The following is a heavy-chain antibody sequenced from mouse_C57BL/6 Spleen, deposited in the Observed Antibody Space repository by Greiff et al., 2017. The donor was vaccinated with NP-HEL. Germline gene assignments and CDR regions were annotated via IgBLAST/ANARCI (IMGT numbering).Heavy chain of an antibody. J-gene: IGHJ1*03. CDR1: GFTFSSYG. V-gene: IGHV5-6*01. CDR2: ISSGGSYT. Sequence: EVQVVESGGDLVKPGGSLKLSCAASGFTFSSYGMSWVRQTPDKRLEWVATISSGGSYTYYPDSVKGRFTISRDNAKNTLYLQMSSLKSEDTAMYYCARHLYGSSYDWYFDVWGTGTTVTVSS. CDR3: ARHLYGSSYDWYFDV. D-gene: IGHD1-1*01.